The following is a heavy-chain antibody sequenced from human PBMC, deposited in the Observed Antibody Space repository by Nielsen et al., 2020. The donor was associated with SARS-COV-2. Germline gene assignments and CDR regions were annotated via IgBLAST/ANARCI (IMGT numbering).Heavy chain of an antibody. Sequence: ASVKVSCKASDNTFTTITWVRQAPGQRLEWMGRITTNNGNVKYAQNLQGRVTMTTDTSTSTVYMELKRLRSDDTALYYCARKQGTYDILTGSDYSYMDVWGKGTTVTVSS. J-gene: IGHJ6*03. CDR3: ARKQGTYDILTGSDYSYMDV. CDR1: DNTFTT. CDR2: ITTNNGNV. V-gene: IGHV1-18*01. D-gene: IGHD3-9*01.